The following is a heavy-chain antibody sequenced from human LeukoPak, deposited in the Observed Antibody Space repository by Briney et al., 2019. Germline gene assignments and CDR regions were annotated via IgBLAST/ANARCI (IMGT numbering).Heavy chain of an antibody. Sequence: SETLSLTCTVSGDSISNSFWSWIRQPAGKGLEWIGRIYSTGATNYSPSLKSRVTMSIDTSKNQFSLRLTSVAAADTAVYYCARGPYCGGDCHFDSWGQGTLVTVSS. D-gene: IGHD2-21*02. V-gene: IGHV4-4*07. CDR2: IYSTGAT. CDR1: GDSISNSF. J-gene: IGHJ4*02. CDR3: ARGPYCGGDCHFDS.